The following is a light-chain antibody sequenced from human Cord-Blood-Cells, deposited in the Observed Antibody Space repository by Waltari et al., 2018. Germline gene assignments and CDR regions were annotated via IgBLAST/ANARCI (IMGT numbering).Light chain of an antibody. Sequence: DIQLTQSPSLLSASVGDRVTITCRVSQGISSYLAWYQQKPGKAPKLLIYAASTLQSGVPSRFSGSGSGTEFTLTISSLQPEDFATYYCQQHNSYPLTFGGGTKVEIK. CDR3: QQHNSYPLT. CDR2: AAS. V-gene: IGKV1-9*01. CDR1: QGISSY. J-gene: IGKJ4*02.